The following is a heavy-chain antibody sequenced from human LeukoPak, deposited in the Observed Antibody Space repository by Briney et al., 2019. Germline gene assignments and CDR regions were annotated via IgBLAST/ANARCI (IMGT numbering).Heavy chain of an antibody. CDR3: ARGGERGATIVRFDP. CDR2: INPNSGGT. Sequence: ASVKVSCKASGYTFTGYYMHWVRQAPGQGLEWMGWINPNSGGTNYAQKFQGRVTMTRDTSISTAYMELSRLRSDDTAVYYCARGGERGATIVRFDPCGQGTLVTVSS. V-gene: IGHV1-2*02. D-gene: IGHD1-26*01. J-gene: IGHJ5*02. CDR1: GYTFTGYY.